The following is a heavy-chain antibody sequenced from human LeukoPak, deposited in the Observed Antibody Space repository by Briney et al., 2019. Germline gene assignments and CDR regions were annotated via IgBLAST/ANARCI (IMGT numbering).Heavy chain of an antibody. CDR2: ISRSSSYI. CDR3: ARGSTVVRGVSPAGDY. J-gene: IGHJ4*02. CDR1: GFTFSSYT. Sequence: GGSLRLSCAASGFTFSSYTMNWVRQAPGKGLEWVSSISRSSSYIYYADSMKGRFTISRDNAKNSLDLQMHSLRAEDTAVYYCARGSTVVRGVSPAGDYWGQGTLVTVSS. D-gene: IGHD3-10*01. V-gene: IGHV3-21*01.